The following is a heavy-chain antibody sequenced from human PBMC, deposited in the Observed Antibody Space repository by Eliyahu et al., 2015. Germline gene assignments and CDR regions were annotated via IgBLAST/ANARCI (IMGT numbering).Heavy chain of an antibody. CDR1: GGSFXGXY. CDR3: ARAHWGSYVY. Sequence: QVQLQQWGAGLLKPSETLSXTCAVYGGSFXGXYWSWIRQPPGKGLEWIGEINHSGSTNYNPSLKSRVTISVDTXKNQFSLKLSSVTAADTAVYYCARAHWGSYVYWGQGTLVTVSS. CDR2: INHSGST. D-gene: IGHD3-16*01. V-gene: IGHV4-34*01. J-gene: IGHJ4*02.